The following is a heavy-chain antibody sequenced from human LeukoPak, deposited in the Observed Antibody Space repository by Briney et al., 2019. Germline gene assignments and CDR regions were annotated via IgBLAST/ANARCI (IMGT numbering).Heavy chain of an antibody. V-gene: IGHV3-21*01. Sequence: PGGSLRLSCAASGFTFSTFSMNWVRQAPGKGLEWVSSISGRSNYIFYADSVKGRFTISRDNAENSLYLLLNSLRVEDTAVYYCARGSTLGSCTSSSCDNWFDPWGQGTLVTVSS. CDR1: GFTFSTFS. D-gene: IGHD2-2*01. CDR2: ISGRSNYI. J-gene: IGHJ5*02. CDR3: ARGSTLGSCTSSSCDNWFDP.